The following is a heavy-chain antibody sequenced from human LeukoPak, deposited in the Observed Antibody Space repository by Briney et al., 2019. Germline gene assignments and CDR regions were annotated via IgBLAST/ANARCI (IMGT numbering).Heavy chain of an antibody. CDR2: IYYSGST. Sequence: PSETLSLTCTVSGGSISSSSYYWGWIRQPPGKGLEWIGYIYYSGSTNYNPSLKSRVTISVDTSKNQFSLKLSSVTAADTAVYYCARHLVGAALYYFDYWGQGTLVTVSS. V-gene: IGHV4-61*05. D-gene: IGHD2-15*01. CDR3: ARHLVGAALYYFDY. J-gene: IGHJ4*02. CDR1: GGSISSSSYY.